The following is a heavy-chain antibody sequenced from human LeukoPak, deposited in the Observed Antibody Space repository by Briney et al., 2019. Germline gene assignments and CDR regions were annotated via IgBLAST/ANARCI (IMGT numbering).Heavy chain of an antibody. J-gene: IGHJ4*02. CDR1: GFTFSSYE. CDR2: IRYDGSNK. V-gene: IGHV3-30*02. Sequence: GGSLRLSCAASGFTFSSYEMNWVRQAPGKGLEWVAFIRYDGSNKYYADSVKGRFTISRDNSKNTLYLQVNSLRAEDTAVYYCAKSNWNYAEEWDYWGQGTLVTVSS. D-gene: IGHD1-7*01. CDR3: AKSNWNYAEEWDY.